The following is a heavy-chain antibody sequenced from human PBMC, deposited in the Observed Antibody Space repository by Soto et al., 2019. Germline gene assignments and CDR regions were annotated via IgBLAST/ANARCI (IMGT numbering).Heavy chain of an antibody. CDR3: ARGGPIRFLEWLRGYGDY. CDR1: GYTFTGYY. J-gene: IGHJ4*02. CDR2: INPNSGGT. D-gene: IGHD3-3*01. V-gene: IGHV1-2*04. Sequence: QVQLVQSGAEVKKPGASVKVSCKASGYTFTGYYMHWVRQAPGQGLEWMGWINPNSGGTNYAQKFQGWVTMTRDTAIRTAYLELSLVRSDDMTVYYWARGGPIRFLEWLRGYGDYWGQGTLVTVYS.